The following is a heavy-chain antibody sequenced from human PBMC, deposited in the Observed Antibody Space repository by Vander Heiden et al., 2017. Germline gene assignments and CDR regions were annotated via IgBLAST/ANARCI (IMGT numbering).Heavy chain of an antibody. CDR3: TTDSQFWSI. CDR1: AFTFSDAW. J-gene: IGHJ3*02. D-gene: IGHD3-3*02. CDR2: VKSKTYGGTT. V-gene: IGHV3-15*07. Sequence: EVQLVEPGGGSVQRGGSLRLSCAAAAFTFSDAWMNWVRQAPGKGLGWVGRVKSKTYGGTTGYAAPVKGRFSISRDDSKNTLYLQMNSLKTEDTAVYYCTTDSQFWSIWGQGTMVTVSS.